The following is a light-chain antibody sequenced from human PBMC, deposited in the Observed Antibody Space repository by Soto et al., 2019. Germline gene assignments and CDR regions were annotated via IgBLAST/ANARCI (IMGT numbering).Light chain of an antibody. CDR3: NSFTNSNLVV. J-gene: IGLJ2*01. V-gene: IGLV2-14*01. Sequence: QSALTQPASVSGSPGQSITISCTGTSSDVGGYDYVSWYQQHPGKAPKLMIYEVRNRPSGVSNRFSGSKSGNTASLTISGLQAEDEAAYYCNSFTNSNLVVFGGGTKLTVL. CDR2: EVR. CDR1: SSDVGGYDY.